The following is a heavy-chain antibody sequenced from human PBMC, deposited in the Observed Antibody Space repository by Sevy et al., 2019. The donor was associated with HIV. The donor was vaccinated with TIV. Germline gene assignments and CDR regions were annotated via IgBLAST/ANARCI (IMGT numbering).Heavy chain of an antibody. J-gene: IGHJ4*02. V-gene: IGHV3-64D*06. CDR1: GFTFSSYA. CDR3: VKGDEQQLAYFDY. D-gene: IGHD6-13*01. Sequence: GGSLRLSCSASGFTFSSYAMHWVRQAPGKGLEYVSAISSNGGSTYYADSVKGSFTISRDNSKNTLYLQMSSLRAEDTAVYYCVKGDEQQLAYFDYWGQGTLVTVSS. CDR2: ISSNGGST.